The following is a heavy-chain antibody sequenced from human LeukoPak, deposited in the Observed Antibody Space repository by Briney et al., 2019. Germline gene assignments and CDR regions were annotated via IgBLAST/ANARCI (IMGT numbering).Heavy chain of an antibody. J-gene: IGHJ3*02. Sequence: PGGSLRLSCAASGFTFSSYWMSWVRQAPGKGLEWVANIKQDGSEKYYVDSVKGRFTISRDNAKNSLYLQMNSLRAEDTAVYYCARDEIAVAGSDAFDIWGQGTMVTVPS. D-gene: IGHD6-19*01. V-gene: IGHV3-7*04. CDR3: ARDEIAVAGSDAFDI. CDR2: IKQDGSEK. CDR1: GFTFSSYW.